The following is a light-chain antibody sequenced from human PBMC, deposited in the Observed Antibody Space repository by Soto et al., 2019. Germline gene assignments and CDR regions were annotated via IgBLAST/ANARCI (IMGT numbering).Light chain of an antibody. Sequence: EIVLTQSPGTLSLSPGERATLSCKASQSVRSNFLAWYQRKPGHAPRLLIYGASYRATDIPYRFSGSGSGTDFTLTITRLEPEDFAVYYCQQYGTSPPTFGQGTKVEI. CDR3: QQYGTSPPT. J-gene: IGKJ1*01. CDR1: QSVRSNF. CDR2: GAS. V-gene: IGKV3-20*01.